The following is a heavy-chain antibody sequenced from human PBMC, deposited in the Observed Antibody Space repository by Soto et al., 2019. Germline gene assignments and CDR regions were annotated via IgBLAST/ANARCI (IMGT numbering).Heavy chain of an antibody. CDR3: ARDRYCSSTSCYEYYYYYRMDV. Sequence: ASVKVSCKASGYTFTSYGISRVRQAPGQGLEWMGGISAYNGNTNYAQKLQGRVTMTTDTSTSTAYMELRSLRSDDTAVYYCARDRYCSSTSCYEYYYYYRMDVWGQGITGTV. D-gene: IGHD2-2*01. J-gene: IGHJ6*02. CDR2: ISAYNGNT. CDR1: GYTFTSYG. V-gene: IGHV1-18*04.